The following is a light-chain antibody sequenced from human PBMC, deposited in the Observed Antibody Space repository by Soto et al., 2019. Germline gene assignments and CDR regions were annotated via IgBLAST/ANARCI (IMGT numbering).Light chain of an antibody. CDR2: DVS. V-gene: IGLV2-11*01. Sequence: QSVLTQPRSVSGSPGQSVTMSCTGTSSDVGGYNYVSWYQQHPGKAPKLMIYDVSKRPSGVPDRFSGSKSGNTASLTISGLQAEDEADYYCCSYAGGYTWVFGTGTKVTVL. J-gene: IGLJ1*01. CDR1: SSDVGGYNY. CDR3: CSYAGGYTWV.